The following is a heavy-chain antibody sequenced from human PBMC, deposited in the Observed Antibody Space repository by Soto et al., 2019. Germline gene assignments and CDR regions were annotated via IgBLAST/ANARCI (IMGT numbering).Heavy chain of an antibody. CDR3: ARDRDWNYGYGDAFDI. V-gene: IGHV4-61*02. Sequence: SETLSLTCAVSGASISGGGNSWSWIRQPAGKGLEWIGRIYTSGSTNYNPSLKSRVTMSVDTSKNQFSLKLSSVTAADTAVYYCARDRDWNYGYGDAFDIWGQGTMVTVSS. D-gene: IGHD1-7*01. CDR1: GASISGGGNS. J-gene: IGHJ3*02. CDR2: IYTSGST.